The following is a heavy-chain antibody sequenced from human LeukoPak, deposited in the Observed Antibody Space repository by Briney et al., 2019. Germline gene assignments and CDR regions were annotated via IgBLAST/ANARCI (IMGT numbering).Heavy chain of an antibody. D-gene: IGHD4-23*01. J-gene: IGHJ4*02. Sequence: GGSLRLSCAASGFTFDDYAMHWVRQAPGKGLEWVSGISWNSGSIGYADSVKGRFTISRDNAKNSLYLQMNSLRAEDTALYYCAKDIAQYYYGGNSGEFDYWGQGTLVTVSS. V-gene: IGHV3-9*01. CDR3: AKDIAQYYYGGNSGEFDY. CDR1: GFTFDDYA. CDR2: ISWNSGSI.